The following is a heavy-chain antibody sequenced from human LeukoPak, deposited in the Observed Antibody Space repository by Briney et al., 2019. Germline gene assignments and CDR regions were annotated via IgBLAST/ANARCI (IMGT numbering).Heavy chain of an antibody. CDR1: GGSFSGYY. CDR2: IYYSGST. CDR3: ARSYGDYVGGYYYYGMDV. D-gene: IGHD4-17*01. J-gene: IGHJ6*02. Sequence: PSETLSLTCAVYGGSFSGYYWSWIRQPPGKGLEWIGYIYYSGSTNYNPSFKSRVTISVDTSKNQFSLKLSSVTAADTAVYYCARSYGDYVGGYYYYGMDVWGQGTTVTVSS. V-gene: IGHV4-59*08.